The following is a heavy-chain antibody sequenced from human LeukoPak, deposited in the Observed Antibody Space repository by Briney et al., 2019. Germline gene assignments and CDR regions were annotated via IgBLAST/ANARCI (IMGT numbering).Heavy chain of an antibody. Sequence: GGSLRLSCAASGFTFSSYGMHWVRQAPGKGLEWVSAISGSGGSTYYADSVKGRFTISRDNSKNTLYLQMSSLRAEGTAVYYCAKASWCSSTSCYSAFDIWGQGTMVTVSS. J-gene: IGHJ3*02. D-gene: IGHD2-2*02. V-gene: IGHV3-23*01. CDR3: AKASWCSSTSCYSAFDI. CDR2: ISGSGGST. CDR1: GFTFSSYG.